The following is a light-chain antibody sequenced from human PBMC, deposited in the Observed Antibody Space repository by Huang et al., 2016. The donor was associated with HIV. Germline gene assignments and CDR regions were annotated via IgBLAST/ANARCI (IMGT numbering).Light chain of an antibody. CDR3: QQSHSTPRT. J-gene: IGKJ1*01. CDR2: VAS. Sequence: DLQMNQSPSSLSASLGDRVTLNCRASETINTYLNLYQQKPGKAPKLLINVASSWESGVPARLSGSGSGTDFTLTISSLQPEDFAAYYCQQSHSTPRTFGEGTKVEIK. CDR1: ETINTY. V-gene: IGKV1-39*01.